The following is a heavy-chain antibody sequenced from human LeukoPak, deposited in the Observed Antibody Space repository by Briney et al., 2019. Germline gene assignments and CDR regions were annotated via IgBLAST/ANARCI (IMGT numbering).Heavy chain of an antibody. CDR1: GFTVSSSY. CDR3: AKDLGITIFWLFDY. D-gene: IGHD3-9*01. J-gene: IGHJ4*02. CDR2: IYSGGNT. V-gene: IGHV3-66*01. Sequence: PGGSLRLSCAASGFTVSSSYMTWVRQAPGTGLEWVSIIYSGGNTYYADSVQGRFTISRDNSKNTLYLQMNSPRAEDTAVYHCAKDLGITIFWLFDYWGQGTLVTVSS.